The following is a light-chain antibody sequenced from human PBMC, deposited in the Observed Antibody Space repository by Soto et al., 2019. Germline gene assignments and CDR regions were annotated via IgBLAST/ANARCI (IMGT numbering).Light chain of an antibody. J-gene: IGLJ1*01. CDR3: NPYTSSSTHV. V-gene: IGLV2-14*01. CDR2: EVG. CDR1: SSDVGGHNH. Sequence: QSALTQPASVSGSPGQSITISCTGSSSDVGGHNHVSWYQQHPGKAPKLIIYEVGNRPSGVSNRFSASKSGNTASLTISGSQAEDEADYYSNPYTSSSTHVFGTGTKLTVL.